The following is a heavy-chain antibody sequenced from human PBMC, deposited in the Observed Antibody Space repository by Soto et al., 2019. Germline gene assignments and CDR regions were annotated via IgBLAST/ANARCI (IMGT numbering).Heavy chain of an antibody. J-gene: IGHJ6*02. D-gene: IGHD3-16*01. CDR1: GYTFTGYY. V-gene: IGHV1-2*02. CDR2: INPNSGGT. CDR3: ARDFGGYYYYYGMDV. Sequence: QVPLVQSGAEVKKPGASVKVSCKASGYTFTGYYMHWVRQAPGQGLEWMGWINPNSGGTNYAQKFQGRVTMTRDTSISTAYMELSRLRSDDTAVYYCARDFGGYYYYYGMDVWGQGTTVTVSS.